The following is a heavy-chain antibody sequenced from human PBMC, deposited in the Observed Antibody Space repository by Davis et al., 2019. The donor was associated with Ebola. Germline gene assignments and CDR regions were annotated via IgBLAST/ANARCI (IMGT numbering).Heavy chain of an antibody. CDR3: ARNDVVVAAATGDLNYHGMDV. J-gene: IGHJ6*04. V-gene: IGHV3-48*04. CDR1: GFTFSTYA. Sequence: GESLKISCAASGFTFSTYAMNWVRQAPGKGLEGVSYMSHSSNTIYYADPVKGRFTISRDNAKNSLYLQMNSLRAEDTAVYYCARNDVVVAAATGDLNYHGMDVWGKGTTVTVSS. D-gene: IGHD2-2*01. CDR2: MSHSSNTI.